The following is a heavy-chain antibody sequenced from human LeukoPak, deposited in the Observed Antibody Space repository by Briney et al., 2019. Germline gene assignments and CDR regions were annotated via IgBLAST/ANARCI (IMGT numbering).Heavy chain of an antibody. V-gene: IGHV6-1*01. CDR1: GDSVSSNSAT. CDR3: ARQSAHFYDFDY. D-gene: IGHD5/OR15-5a*01. J-gene: IGHJ4*02. CDR2: TYYRSKWYN. Sequence: SQTLSLTCAISGDSVSSNSATWNWIRQSPSRGLEWLGRTYYRSKWYNHYAESVKSRITINPDTSKNQFSLQLSSVTPEDAAVYYCARQSAHFYDFDYWGQGTLVTVSS.